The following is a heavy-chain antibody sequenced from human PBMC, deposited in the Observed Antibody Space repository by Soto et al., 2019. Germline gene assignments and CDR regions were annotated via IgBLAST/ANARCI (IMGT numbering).Heavy chain of an antibody. CDR3: ARGTADCRTDCYNGLRWRFDALDL. V-gene: IGHV1-69*13. CDR1: GDTFRNNA. Sequence: ASVKVSCKACGDTFRNNAVNWVRQAPGQGLEWMGAIIPMFDTRNYAQRFKGRVTITADESTSTAYMQLWTLRSDDTAIYFCARGTADCRTDCYNGLRWRFDALDLWG. J-gene: IGHJ3*01. CDR2: IIPMFDTR. D-gene: IGHD2-21*02.